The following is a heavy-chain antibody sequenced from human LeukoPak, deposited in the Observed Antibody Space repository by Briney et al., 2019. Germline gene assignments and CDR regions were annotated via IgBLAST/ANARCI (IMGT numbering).Heavy chain of an antibody. CDR3: AGQLYYYYYMDV. Sequence: GGSLRLSCAASGFTFSSYSMNWVRQAPGKGLEWVSYISSSSSTIYYADSVKGRFTISRDNAKSSLYLQMNSLRAEDTAVYYCAGQLYYYYYMDVWGKGTTVTVSS. J-gene: IGHJ6*03. D-gene: IGHD1-1*01. CDR2: ISSSSSTI. V-gene: IGHV3-48*01. CDR1: GFTFSSYS.